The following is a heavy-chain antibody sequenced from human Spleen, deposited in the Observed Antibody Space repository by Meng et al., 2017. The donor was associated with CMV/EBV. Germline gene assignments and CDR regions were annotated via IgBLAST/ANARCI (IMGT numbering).Heavy chain of an antibody. CDR3: ARDSSGYDRPPFDY. J-gene: IGHJ4*02. CDR1: GYTFTSYG. Sequence: VQLGQSGAGGKKPGASVKVSCKASGYTFTSYGISWVRQAPGQGLEWMEWISAYNGNTNYAQKLQGRVTMTTDTSTSTAYMELRSLRSDDTAVYYCARDSSGYDRPPFDYWGQGTLVTVSS. CDR2: ISAYNGNT. V-gene: IGHV1-18*01. D-gene: IGHD5-12*01.